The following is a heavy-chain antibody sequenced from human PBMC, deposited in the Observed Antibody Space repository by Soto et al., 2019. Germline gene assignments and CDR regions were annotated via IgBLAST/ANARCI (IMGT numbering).Heavy chain of an antibody. Sequence: QVQLVESGGGVVQPGRSLRLSCAAYGFTFSSYGMHWVRQAPGKGLEWVAVIWYDGSNKYYADSVKGRFTISRDNSKNTLYLQMNSLRAEDTAVYYCARGGFDWSFDYWGQGTLVTVSS. CDR2: IWYDGSNK. J-gene: IGHJ4*02. CDR3: ARGGFDWSFDY. CDR1: GFTFSSYG. V-gene: IGHV3-33*01. D-gene: IGHD3-9*01.